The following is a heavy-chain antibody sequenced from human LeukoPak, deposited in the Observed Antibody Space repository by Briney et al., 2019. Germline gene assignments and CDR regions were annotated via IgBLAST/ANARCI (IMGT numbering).Heavy chain of an antibody. D-gene: IGHD4-17*01. CDR2: IYYSGST. Sequence: PSETLSLTCTVSGGSISSSSYYWGWIRQPPGKGLEWIGSIYYSGSTYYNPSLKSRVTISVDTSKNQFSLKLSSVTAADTAVYYCARHGSKDYGDYGATFDYWGQGTLVTVSS. CDR3: ARHGSKDYGDYGATFDY. V-gene: IGHV4-39*01. J-gene: IGHJ4*02. CDR1: GGSISSSSYY.